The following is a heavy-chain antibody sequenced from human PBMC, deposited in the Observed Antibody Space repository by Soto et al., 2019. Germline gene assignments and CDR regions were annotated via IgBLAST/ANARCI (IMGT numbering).Heavy chain of an antibody. V-gene: IGHV4-34*01. Sequence: SETLSLTCAVYGGSFSGYQWTWIRQTPGKGLEWIGEINDSGNINYNPSLKSRVTISVDTSKNQISLKLSSVTAADTAVYYCGTNREDYGDYGVYYYGMDVWGQGTTVTVSS. CDR1: GGSFSGYQ. D-gene: IGHD4-17*01. J-gene: IGHJ6*02. CDR2: INDSGNI. CDR3: GTNREDYGDYGVYYYGMDV.